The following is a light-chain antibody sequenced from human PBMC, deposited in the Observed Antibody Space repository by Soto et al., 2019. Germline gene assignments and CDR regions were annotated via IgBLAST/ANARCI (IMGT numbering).Light chain of an antibody. Sequence: DIQMTQSPSTLSGSVADRCTITLRVSQTISSWLAWYQQKPGKAPKLLIYKAFNVKSGVPSRFSGSGSGKEFTLTISSLQSEDFAVYYCQQYNYWPPKITFGQGTRLEIK. J-gene: IGKJ5*01. CDR1: QTISSW. CDR2: KAF. V-gene: IGKV1-5*03. CDR3: QQYNYWPPKIT.